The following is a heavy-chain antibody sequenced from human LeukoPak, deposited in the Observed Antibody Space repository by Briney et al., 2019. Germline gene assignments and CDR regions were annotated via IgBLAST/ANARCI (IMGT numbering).Heavy chain of an antibody. CDR2: ISSSGSTI. CDR3: ASILGYCSSTSCYAFDY. J-gene: IGHJ4*02. CDR1: GFTFSDYY. V-gene: IGHV3-11*04. Sequence: PGGSLRLSCAASGFTFSDYYMSWIRQAPGKGGEWGSYISSSGSTIYYADSVKGRFTISRDNAKNSLYLQMNSLRAEDTAVYYCASILGYCSSTSCYAFDYWGQGTLVTVSS. D-gene: IGHD2-2*01.